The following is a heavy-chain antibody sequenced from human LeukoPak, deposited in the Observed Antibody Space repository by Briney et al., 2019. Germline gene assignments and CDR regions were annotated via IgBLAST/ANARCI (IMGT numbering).Heavy chain of an antibody. Sequence: SETLSFTCAVYGRSFSGYYWSWIRQPPGKWLEWIGEINHSGSTNYNPSLKSRVTISVDTSKNQFSLKLSSVTAADTAVYYCAAGSSWYSASIEYFQHWGQGTLVTVSS. J-gene: IGHJ1*01. CDR1: GRSFSGYY. CDR3: AAGSSWYSASIEYFQH. CDR2: INHSGST. V-gene: IGHV4-34*01. D-gene: IGHD6-13*01.